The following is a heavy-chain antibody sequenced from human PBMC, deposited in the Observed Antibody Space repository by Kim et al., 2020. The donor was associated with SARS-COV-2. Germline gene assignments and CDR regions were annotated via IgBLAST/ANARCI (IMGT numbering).Heavy chain of an antibody. CDR3: ARITSDSGSHFDS. Sequence: GGSLRLSCAASGFTVFGNYMSWVRQAPGKGPERVSSLYGGTKTYYADSVKGRFIISRDDSKNPLYLQMSSLRSEDTAVYYCARITSDSGSHFDSWGQGTL. CDR2: LYGGTKT. D-gene: IGHD3-10*01. J-gene: IGHJ4*02. CDR1: GFTVFGNY. V-gene: IGHV3-53*01.